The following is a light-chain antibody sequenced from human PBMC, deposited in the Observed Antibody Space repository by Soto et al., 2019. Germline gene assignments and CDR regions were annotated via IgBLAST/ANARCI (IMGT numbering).Light chain of an antibody. V-gene: IGKV1-39*01. Sequence: DIQMTQSPSSLSASVGDTVTITCRASQSISSYLNWYQQKPGKAPKLLIYDASSLQSGVPSRFSGSGSGTDFTLTISSLQPEDFATYYCQQSYSTPWTCGQGTKVEIK. CDR3: QQSYSTPWT. CDR2: DAS. J-gene: IGKJ1*01. CDR1: QSISSY.